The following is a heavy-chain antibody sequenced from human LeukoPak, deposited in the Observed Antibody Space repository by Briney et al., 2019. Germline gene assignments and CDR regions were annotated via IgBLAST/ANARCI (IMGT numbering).Heavy chain of an antibody. CDR3: AKEDRGWWWPDY. Sequence: GGSLRLSRAVSGFTVSGNYMSWVRQAPGKGLEWVSLIYSGGTTYYADSVKGRFTISRDNSKNTLYLQMNSLRAEDTAVYYCAKEDRGWWWPDYWGQGTLVTVSS. CDR2: IYSGGTT. J-gene: IGHJ4*02. D-gene: IGHD2-21*01. CDR1: GFTVSGNY. V-gene: IGHV3-53*01.